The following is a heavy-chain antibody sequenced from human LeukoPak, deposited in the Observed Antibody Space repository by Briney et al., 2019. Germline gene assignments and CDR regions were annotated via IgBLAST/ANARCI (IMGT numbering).Heavy chain of an antibody. CDR2: IKQDGSEK. Sequence: AGGSLRLSCAASGFTFSSYWMSWVRQAPGKGLEWVANIKQDGSEKYYVDSVKGRFTISRDNSKNTLYLQMNSLRAEDTAVYYCAKYSSGWLHFDYWGQGTLVTVSS. CDR3: AKYSSGWLHFDY. CDR1: GFTFSSYW. V-gene: IGHV3-7*03. D-gene: IGHD6-19*01. J-gene: IGHJ4*02.